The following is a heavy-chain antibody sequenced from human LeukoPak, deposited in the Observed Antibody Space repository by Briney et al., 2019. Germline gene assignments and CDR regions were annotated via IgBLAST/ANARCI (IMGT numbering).Heavy chain of an antibody. CDR2: ISGSGGST. V-gene: IGHV3-23*01. D-gene: IGHD6-13*01. CDR3: ARDSQQLGSYYYYYMDV. J-gene: IGHJ6*03. Sequence: GGSLRLSCAASGFTFSSYGMSWVRQAPGKGLEWVSAISGSGGSTYYADSVKGRFTISRDNAKNSLYLQMNSLRAEDTAVYYCARDSQQLGSYYYYYMDVWGKGTTVTVSS. CDR1: GFTFSSYG.